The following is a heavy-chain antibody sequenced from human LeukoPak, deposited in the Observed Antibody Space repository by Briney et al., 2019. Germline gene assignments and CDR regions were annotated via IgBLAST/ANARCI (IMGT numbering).Heavy chain of an antibody. D-gene: IGHD4-11*01. CDR2: IIPIFGTA. CDR3: ARDMTVTIEYYYYGMDV. J-gene: IGHJ6*02. CDR1: GGTFSSYA. V-gene: IGHV1-69*13. Sequence: ASVKVSCKASGGTFSSYAISWVRQAPGQGLEWMGGIIPIFGTANYAQKFQGRVTITADESTSTAYMELSSLRSEDTAVYYCARDMTVTIEYYYYGMDVWGQGTTVTVSS.